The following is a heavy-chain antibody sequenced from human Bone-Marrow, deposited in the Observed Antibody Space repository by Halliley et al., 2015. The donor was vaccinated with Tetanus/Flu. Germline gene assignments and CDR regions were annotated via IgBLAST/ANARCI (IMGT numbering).Heavy chain of an antibody. Sequence: SLRLSCVASGFTFSSYAMSWVRQAPGKGLEWVSGISSSGGSTYYAASVRGRLTISRDNSKNTLFLQMNSLRAEDTAVYYCAKDLAGYYDSSGYLNYYYAMDVWGQGTTVTVFS. CDR3: AKDLAGYYDSSGYLNYYYAMDV. CDR1: GFTFSSYA. D-gene: IGHD3-22*01. V-gene: IGHV3-23*01. J-gene: IGHJ6*02. CDR2: ISSSGGST.